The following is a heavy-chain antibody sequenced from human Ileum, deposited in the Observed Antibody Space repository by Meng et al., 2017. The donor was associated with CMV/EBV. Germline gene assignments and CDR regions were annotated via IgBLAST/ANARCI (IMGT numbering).Heavy chain of an antibody. Sequence: GSLRLSCAGYGGSFSGYYWSWIRQPPGKGLEWIGEINHSGSTNYNPSLKSRVTISVDTSENQFSLKLSSVTAADTAVYYCARDSGRSSFENWGQGTLVTVSS. CDR2: INHSGST. V-gene: IGHV4-34*01. J-gene: IGHJ4*02. CDR3: ARDSGRSSFEN. D-gene: IGHD6-6*01. CDR1: GGSFSGYY.